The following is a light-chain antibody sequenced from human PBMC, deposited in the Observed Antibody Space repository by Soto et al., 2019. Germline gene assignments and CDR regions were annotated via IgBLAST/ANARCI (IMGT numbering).Light chain of an antibody. CDR3: QQSYSSPPT. Sequence: DIQMTQSPSSLSASVEDRVIITCRASQSISNHLNRYQQKPGKAPKLLILAASSLQSGVPSRFSGSRSGPDFTLTISSLQPEDFATYYCQQSYSSPPTFGQGTKVDIK. CDR1: QSISNH. J-gene: IGKJ1*01. CDR2: AAS. V-gene: IGKV1-39*01.